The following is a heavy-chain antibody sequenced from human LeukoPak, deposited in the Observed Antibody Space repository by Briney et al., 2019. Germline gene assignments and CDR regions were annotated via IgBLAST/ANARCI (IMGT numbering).Heavy chain of an antibody. Sequence: GGSLRLSCAASGFTFSSHSMNWVRQAPGKGLEWVSSISSSSSYIYYADSVKGRFTISRDNAKNSLYLQMNSLRAEDTAVYYCAREYYYDSSGYYFDYWGQGTLVTVSS. D-gene: IGHD3-22*01. CDR2: ISSSSSYI. CDR3: AREYYYDSSGYYFDY. J-gene: IGHJ4*02. CDR1: GFTFSSHS. V-gene: IGHV3-21*01.